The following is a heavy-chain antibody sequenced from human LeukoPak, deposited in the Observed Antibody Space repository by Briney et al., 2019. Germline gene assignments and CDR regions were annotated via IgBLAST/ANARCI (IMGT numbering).Heavy chain of an antibody. D-gene: IGHD3-22*01. CDR3: AKDSAMIVVVTTDY. CDR1: GFTVSSNY. J-gene: IGHJ4*02. CDR2: IYSGGST. V-gene: IGHV3-66*01. Sequence: HPGGSLRLSCAASGFTVSSNYMSWVRQAPGKGLEWVSVIYSGGSTYYADSVKGRFTISRDNSKNTLYLQMNSLRAEDTAVYYCAKDSAMIVVVTTDYWGQGTLVTVSS.